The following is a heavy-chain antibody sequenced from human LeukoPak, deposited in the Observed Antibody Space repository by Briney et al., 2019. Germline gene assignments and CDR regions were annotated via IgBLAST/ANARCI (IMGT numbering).Heavy chain of an antibody. CDR1: GYSFTSSYW. Sequence: GESLKISCKASGYSFTSSYWIGWVRQTPGKGLEWMGVIYPADFNTIYSPSFQGQVTISADKSISTAYLQWTSLKASDSAMYYCATGYYWGQGTLVTVSS. J-gene: IGHJ4*02. V-gene: IGHV5-51*01. CDR2: IYPADFNT. CDR3: ATGYY.